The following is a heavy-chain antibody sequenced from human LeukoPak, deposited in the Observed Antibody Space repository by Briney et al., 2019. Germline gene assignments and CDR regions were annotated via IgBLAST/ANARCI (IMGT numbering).Heavy chain of an antibody. CDR1: GFTFSSYA. J-gene: IGHJ3*02. V-gene: IGHV3-23*01. D-gene: IGHD3-16*01. Sequence: GGSLRLSCAASGFTFSSYAMSWVRQAPGKGLEWVSVISITGGTTYYGDSVKGRFTISRDNSKNTLYLQMNSLRAEDTAVYYCAKDMTADAFDIWGQGTMVTVSS. CDR3: AKDMTADAFDI. CDR2: ISITGGTT.